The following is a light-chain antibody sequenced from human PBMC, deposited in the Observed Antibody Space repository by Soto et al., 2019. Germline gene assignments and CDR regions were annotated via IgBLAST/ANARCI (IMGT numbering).Light chain of an antibody. CDR2: DAS. V-gene: IGKV3-11*01. J-gene: IGKJ2*01. CDR1: QSVSSY. Sequence: EIVLTQSPATLSLSPGERATLSCRASQSVSSYLAWYQQKTGQAPRLLIDDASNRATGIPARFSGSGSGTDFTFTISSLEPEDFALYTCQQRSNWPYTFGQVTKLEIE. CDR3: QQRSNWPYT.